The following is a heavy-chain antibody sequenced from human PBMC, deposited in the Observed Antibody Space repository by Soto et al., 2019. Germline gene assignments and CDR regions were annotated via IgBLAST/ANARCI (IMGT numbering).Heavy chain of an antibody. Sequence: GGSLRLSCAASGFTFSSYDMHWVRQATGKGLEWVSAIGTAGATYYPGSVKGRFTISGENDKNSLYLQMNSLRAEDTAVYYCARRRHYDILTGYYGGFDYWGQGTLVTVSS. D-gene: IGHD3-9*01. CDR2: IGTAGAT. CDR3: ARRRHYDILTGYYGGFDY. J-gene: IGHJ4*02. CDR1: GFTFSSYD. V-gene: IGHV3-13*01.